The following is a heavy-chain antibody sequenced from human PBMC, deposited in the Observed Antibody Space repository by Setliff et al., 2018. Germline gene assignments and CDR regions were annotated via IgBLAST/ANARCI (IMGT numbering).Heavy chain of an antibody. CDR3: ARERAGGRGFTFGAIYYYYGMDV. CDR1: GYTFTSYY. V-gene: IGHV1-46*01. J-gene: IGHJ6*02. D-gene: IGHD3-16*01. CDR2: INPKNGGA. Sequence: ASVKVSCKASGYTFTSYYIHWVRQAPGQGLEWMGVINPKNGGATYPQDLQGRVTMTRDTSMSTVYMELSSLRFEDAAVYYCARERAGGRGFTFGAIYYYYGMDVWGQGTTVTVSS.